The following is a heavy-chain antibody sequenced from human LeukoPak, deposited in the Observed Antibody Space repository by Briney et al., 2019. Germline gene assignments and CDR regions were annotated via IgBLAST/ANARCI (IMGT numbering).Heavy chain of an antibody. CDR3: AREQITIFGVEFDY. V-gene: IGHV1-18*01. Sequence: GPVKVSCKASGYTFTSYGISWVRQAPGQGLEWMGWISAYNGNTNYAQKLQGRVTMTTDTSTSTAYMELRSLRSDDTAVYCCAREQITIFGVEFDYWGQGTLVTVSS. CDR2: ISAYNGNT. D-gene: IGHD3-3*01. J-gene: IGHJ4*02. CDR1: GYTFTSYG.